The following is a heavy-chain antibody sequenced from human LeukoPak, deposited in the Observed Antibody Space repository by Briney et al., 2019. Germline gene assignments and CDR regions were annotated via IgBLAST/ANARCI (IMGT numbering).Heavy chain of an antibody. J-gene: IGHJ4*02. D-gene: IGHD3-10*01. CDR1: GGSISSYY. Sequence: SETLSLTCAVSGGSISSYYWSWIRQPPGKGLEWIGYIYYSGSTNYNPSLKSRVTISVDTSKNQFSLKLSSVTAADTAVYYCARLTGFGEFYFDYWGQGTLVTVSS. CDR2: IYYSGST. CDR3: ARLTGFGEFYFDY. V-gene: IGHV4-59*08.